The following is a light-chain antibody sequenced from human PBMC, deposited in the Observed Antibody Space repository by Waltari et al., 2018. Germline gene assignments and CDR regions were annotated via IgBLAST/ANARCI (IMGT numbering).Light chain of an antibody. V-gene: IGLV2-14*03. Sequence: QSALPQPASVSGSPGQSIPIPCTGTSRYVGGYNYVSRYQHHPGKVPKLIIFDVRKRPSGVSNRFSGSKSGNTASLTVSGLQTEDEADYYCSSFTTSSTVVFGGGTKLTVL. CDR1: SRYVGGYNY. CDR2: DVR. CDR3: SSFTTSSTVV. J-gene: IGLJ2*01.